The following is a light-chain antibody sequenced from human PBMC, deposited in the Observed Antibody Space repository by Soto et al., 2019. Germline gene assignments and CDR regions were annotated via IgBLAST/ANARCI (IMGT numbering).Light chain of an antibody. CDR1: QGISSY. CDR3: QQYYSYST. CDR2: AAS. V-gene: IGKV1-8*01. J-gene: IGKJ1*01. Sequence: AIRMTQSPSSFSASTGDRVTITCRASQGISSYFAWYQQKPGKAPKLLIYAASTLQSGVPSRFSGSGSGTDFTLPISRLQSEDFSTSYCQQYYSYSTFGQGTKVAIK.